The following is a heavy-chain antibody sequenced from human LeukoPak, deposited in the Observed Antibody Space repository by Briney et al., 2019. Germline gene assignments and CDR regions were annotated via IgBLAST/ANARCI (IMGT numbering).Heavy chain of an antibody. Sequence: GGSLRLSCAASGFTFSSSWMHWVRQAPGKGLVWVSRINPDESITSHADSVKGRFTISRDDAKNTLYLQLNSLRAEDTAVYYCARGGVSRPTLYDYWGQGTLVTVSS. CDR1: GFTFSSSW. CDR3: ARGGVSRPTLYDY. CDR2: INPDESIT. J-gene: IGHJ4*02. D-gene: IGHD2-15*01. V-gene: IGHV3-74*01.